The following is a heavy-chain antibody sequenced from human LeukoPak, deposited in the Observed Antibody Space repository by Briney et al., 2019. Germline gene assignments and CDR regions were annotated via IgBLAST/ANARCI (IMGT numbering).Heavy chain of an antibody. Sequence: PGRSLRLSCAASGFTFSSYWMSWVRQAPGKGLEWVSSISSSSSYIYYADSVKGRFTISRDNAKNSLYLQMNSLRAEDTAVYYCAREAPLTSCGGDCYSDYWGQGTLVTVSS. J-gene: IGHJ4*02. CDR1: GFTFSSYW. CDR2: ISSSSSYI. V-gene: IGHV3-21*01. CDR3: AREAPLTSCGGDCYSDY. D-gene: IGHD2-21*02.